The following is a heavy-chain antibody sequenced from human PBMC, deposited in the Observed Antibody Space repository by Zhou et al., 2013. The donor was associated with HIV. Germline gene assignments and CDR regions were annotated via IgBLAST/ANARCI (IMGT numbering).Heavy chain of an antibody. V-gene: IGHV1-69*04. Sequence: QVQLVQSGAEVKKPGSSVKVSCKASGGTFSSYAISWVRQAPGQGLEWMGRIIPILGIANYAQKFQGRVTITADKSTSTAYMELSSLRSEDTAVYYCASGLYYGSGSYSYYFDYWGQGTLVTVSS. CDR3: ASGLYYGSGSYSYYFDY. CDR2: IIPILGIA. D-gene: IGHD3-10*01. J-gene: IGHJ4*02. CDR1: GGTFSSYA.